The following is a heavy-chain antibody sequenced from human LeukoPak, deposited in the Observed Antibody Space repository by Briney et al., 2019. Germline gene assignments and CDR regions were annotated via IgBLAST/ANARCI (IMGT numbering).Heavy chain of an antibody. Sequence: SETLSLTCTVSGGSISSYYWSWIRQPPGKGLEWIGYIYYSGSTNYNPSLKSRVTISVDTSKNQFSLKLSSVTAADTAVYYCARVSYGDYVGNGMDVWGQGTTVTVSS. D-gene: IGHD4-17*01. CDR1: GGSISSYY. J-gene: IGHJ6*02. V-gene: IGHV4-59*01. CDR2: IYYSGST. CDR3: ARVSYGDYVGNGMDV.